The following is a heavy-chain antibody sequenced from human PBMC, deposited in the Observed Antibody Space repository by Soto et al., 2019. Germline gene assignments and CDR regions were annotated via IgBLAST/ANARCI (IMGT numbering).Heavy chain of an antibody. CDR1: GGSISSYY. CDR3: ASMIGDPVLSFDS. J-gene: IGHJ5*01. D-gene: IGHD3-10*02. Sequence: QVQLQESGPGLVKPSETLSLTCTVSGGSISSYYWSWIRQPPGKGLEWIGFIFYSGSTSYNPSLTSRVTISLDTSEYQFSLKLTSVTAADTAVYYCASMIGDPVLSFDSWGQGTLVAVSS. V-gene: IGHV4-59*01. CDR2: IFYSGST.